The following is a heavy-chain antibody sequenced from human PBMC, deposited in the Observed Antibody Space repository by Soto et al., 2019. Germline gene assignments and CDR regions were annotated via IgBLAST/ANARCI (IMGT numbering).Heavy chain of an antibody. CDR3: AKDPPWTVGPLAMDV. V-gene: IGHV3-23*01. CDR2: FSGSGGNI. Sequence: EVQLLESWGGLVQAGGSLRLSRVASGFTFSTHAMSWVRQVPGKGLEWVSTFSGSGGNIYYGESVKGRFTISRDDPKNTLYLDMNSLRVEDTAVYYCAKDPPWTVGPLAMDVWGQGTTVTVSS. D-gene: IGHD2-2*01. J-gene: IGHJ6*02. CDR1: GFTFSTHA.